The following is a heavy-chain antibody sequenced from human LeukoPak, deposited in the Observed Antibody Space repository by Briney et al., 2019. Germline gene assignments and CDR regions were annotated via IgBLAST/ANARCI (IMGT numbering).Heavy chain of an antibody. V-gene: IGHV3-30*01. J-gene: IGHJ5*02. CDR1: GFTFSSYA. CDR2: ISYDGSNK. D-gene: IGHD5-12*01. CDR3: ARDHSGFYSGYEGGDWFDP. Sequence: GGSLRLSCAASGFTFSSYAMHWDRQAPGKGLEWEAVISYDGSNKYYADSVKGRFTISRDNSKNTLYLRMNSLRAEDTAVYYCARDHSGFYSGYEGGDWFDPWGQGTLVTVSS.